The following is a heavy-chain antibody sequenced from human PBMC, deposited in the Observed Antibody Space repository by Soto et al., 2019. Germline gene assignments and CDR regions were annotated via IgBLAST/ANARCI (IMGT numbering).Heavy chain of an antibody. V-gene: IGHV1-69*13. CDR3: ARGYYDFWTGYYEVYYGMDV. CDR1: GGTFSSYA. J-gene: IGHJ6*02. D-gene: IGHD3-3*01. CDR2: IIPIFGTA. Sequence: ASVKVSCKASGGTFSSYAISWVRQAPGHGLEWMGGIIPIFGTANYAQKFQGRVTITADESTSTAYLELSSLRSEDTAVYYCARGYYDFWTGYYEVYYGMDVWGQGTTVTVSS.